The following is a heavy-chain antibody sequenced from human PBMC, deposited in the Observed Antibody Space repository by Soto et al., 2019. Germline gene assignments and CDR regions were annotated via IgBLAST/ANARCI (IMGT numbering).Heavy chain of an antibody. J-gene: IGHJ6*02. D-gene: IGHD6-6*01. CDR1: GFTFSIYA. CDR3: VRERQLGV. Sequence: EGQLLESGGRLVQPGESLRLSCAASGFTFSIYAMSWARQAPGKGLEWVSVIDASGGTTYTDSVKGRFTISRDNSKNTVYLQMNSLRVEDTAVYYCVRERQLGVWGQGTTVTVSS. CDR2: IDASGGTT. V-gene: IGHV3-23*01.